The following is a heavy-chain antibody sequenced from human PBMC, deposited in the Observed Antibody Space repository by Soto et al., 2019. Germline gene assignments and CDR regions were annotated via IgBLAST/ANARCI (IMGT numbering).Heavy chain of an antibody. J-gene: IGHJ5*02. CDR2: INYSGST. CDR3: ARQWVVVVAATVSWFDP. Sequence: SETLSLTCAVSGGSFSGYYWSWIRQPPGKGLEWIGEINYSGSTNYNPSLKSRVTTSVDASKNQFSLKLSSVTATDTAVYYCARQWVVVVAATVSWFDPWGQGTLVTVSS. V-gene: IGHV4-34*01. D-gene: IGHD2-15*01. CDR1: GGSFSGYY.